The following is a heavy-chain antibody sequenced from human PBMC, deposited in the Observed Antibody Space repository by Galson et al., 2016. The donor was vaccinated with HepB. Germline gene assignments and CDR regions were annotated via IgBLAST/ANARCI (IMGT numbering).Heavy chain of an antibody. CDR1: GYTFNSYW. CDR3: ASSVGVAGLDY. D-gene: IGHD6-19*01. V-gene: IGHV5-51*01. Sequence: QSGAEVKKPGESLKISCKGSGYTFNSYWIGWVRQMPGKGLGWMGIIYPDDSDTTYSPSFQGQVTISADKSISTAYLQWSSLKASDTAMYYCASSVGVAGLDYWGQGTLVTVSS. J-gene: IGHJ4*02. CDR2: IYPDDSDT.